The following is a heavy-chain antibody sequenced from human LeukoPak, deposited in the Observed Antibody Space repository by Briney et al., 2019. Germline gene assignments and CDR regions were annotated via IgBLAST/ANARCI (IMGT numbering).Heavy chain of an antibody. J-gene: IGHJ4*02. D-gene: IGHD2-21*02. V-gene: IGHV3-23*01. CDR3: AKLSCGGDCPFDY. Sequence: GGSLRLSCPASGFTFSNYALSWVRQAPGKGLEWVSTITSSGGNTYYADSVKGRFTISRDNSKNTLYVQMNSLRAEDTALYFCAKLSCGGDCPFDYWGQGTLVTVSS. CDR1: GFTFSNYA. CDR2: ITSSGGNT.